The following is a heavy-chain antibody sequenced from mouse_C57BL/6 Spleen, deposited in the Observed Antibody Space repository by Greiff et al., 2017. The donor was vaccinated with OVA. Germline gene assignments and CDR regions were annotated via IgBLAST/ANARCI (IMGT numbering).Heavy chain of an antibody. J-gene: IGHJ1*03. CDR2: IYPGSGST. CDR3: ARYGYSNFYWYFDV. D-gene: IGHD2-5*01. CDR1: GYTFTSYW. Sequence: QVQLQQSGAELVKPGASVKMSCKASGYTFTSYWITWVKQRPGQGLEWIGDIYPGSGSTNYNEKFKSKATLTVDTSSSTAYMQLSSLTSEDSAVYYCARYGYSNFYWYFDVWGTGTTVTVSS. V-gene: IGHV1-55*01.